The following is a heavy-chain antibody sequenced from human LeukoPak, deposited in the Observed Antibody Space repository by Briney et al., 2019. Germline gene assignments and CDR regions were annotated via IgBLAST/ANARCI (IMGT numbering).Heavy chain of an antibody. V-gene: IGHV4-34*01. CDR3: ARAGGTKFDP. CDR1: GGSFSGYY. CDR2: INHSGST. Sequence: SETLSLTCAVYGGSFSGYYWSWIRQPPGKGLEWIGEINHSGSTNYNPSLKSRVTISVDTSKNQFSLKLSSVTAADTAVYYCARAGGTKFDPWGQGTLVTVSS. J-gene: IGHJ5*02. D-gene: IGHD1-1*01.